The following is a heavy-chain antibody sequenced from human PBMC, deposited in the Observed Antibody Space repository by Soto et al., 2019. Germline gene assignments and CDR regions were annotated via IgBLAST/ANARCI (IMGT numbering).Heavy chain of an antibody. V-gene: IGHV4-59*01. CDR1: GGSISSYY. Sequence: SETLSLTCTVYGGSISSYYWSWIRQPPGKGLEWIGYIYYSGSTNYNPSLKSRVTISVDTSKNQFSLKLSSVTAADTAVYYCARDRGGNSWYFDYWGQGTLVTVS. CDR2: IYYSGST. D-gene: IGHD6-13*01. CDR3: ARDRGGNSWYFDY. J-gene: IGHJ4*02.